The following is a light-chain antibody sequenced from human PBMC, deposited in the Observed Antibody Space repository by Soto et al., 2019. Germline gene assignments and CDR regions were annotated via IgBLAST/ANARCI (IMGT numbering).Light chain of an antibody. V-gene: IGLV2-11*01. Sequence: QSALTLPRSVSGSPGQSVTISCTGTSSDVSGYNYVSWHQQHPGKAPKLMIYDVSKRPSGVPDRFSGSKSGNTASLTISGLQAEDEADYYCCSYAGSFYVFGTGTKLTVL. CDR3: CSYAGSFYV. CDR1: SSDVSGYNY. CDR2: DVS. J-gene: IGLJ1*01.